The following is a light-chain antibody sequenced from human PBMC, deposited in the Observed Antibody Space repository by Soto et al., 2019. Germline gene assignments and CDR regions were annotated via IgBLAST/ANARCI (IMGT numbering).Light chain of an antibody. CDR1: TSDVGY. CDR2: EVS. V-gene: IGLV2-14*01. Sequence: QSALTQPASVSGSPGQSITISCTGTTSDVGYVSWYQQHPGKAPKLMIYEVSNRPSGISNRFSGSKSGNTASLTIYGLQAEDEADYSCRSYTSSSTWVFGGGTKLTVL. CDR3: RSYTSSSTWV. J-gene: IGLJ3*02.